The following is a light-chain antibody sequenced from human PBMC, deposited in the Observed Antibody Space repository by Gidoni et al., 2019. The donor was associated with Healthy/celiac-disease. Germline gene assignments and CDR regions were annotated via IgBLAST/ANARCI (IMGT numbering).Light chain of an antibody. CDR2: GAA. CDR3: QQYNNWHPWT. J-gene: IGKJ1*01. Sequence: EIVMTQSPATLSVSPGERATLSCRASQSVSSNLAWYQQKPGQAPRLLIYGAATRAPGIPARFSGSGSGTEFTLTISSLQSEDFAVSYCQQYNNWHPWTFGQGTKVEIK. CDR1: QSVSSN. V-gene: IGKV3-15*01.